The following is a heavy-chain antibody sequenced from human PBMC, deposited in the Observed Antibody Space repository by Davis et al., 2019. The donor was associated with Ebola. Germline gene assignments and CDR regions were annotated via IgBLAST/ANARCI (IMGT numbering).Heavy chain of an antibody. D-gene: IGHD6-19*01. J-gene: IGHJ4*02. CDR2: ITPFNGNT. V-gene: IGHV1-45*02. CDR3: ASSTAGNSGWLDY. CDR1: GYTFTYRY. Sequence: SVKVSCKASGYTFTYRYLHWVRQAPGQALEWMGWITPFNGNTNYAQKVQDRVTITRDRSMSTAYMELSSLRSEDTAMYYCASSTAGNSGWLDYWGQGTLVTVSS.